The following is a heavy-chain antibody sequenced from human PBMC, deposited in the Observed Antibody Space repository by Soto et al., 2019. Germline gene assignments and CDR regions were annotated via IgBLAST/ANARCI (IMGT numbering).Heavy chain of an antibody. CDR2: IYSGGST. J-gene: IGHJ4*02. CDR3: ARLALAYGPLDY. Sequence: EVQLVESGGGLVQPGGSLRLSCAASGFTVSSNYMSWVRQAPGQGLEWVSVIYSGGSTYYADSVKGRFTISRHKSKTTLDLQMNSRRAEHTAVDYCARLALAYGPLDYWGQGTLVTVSS. V-gene: IGHV3-53*04. D-gene: IGHD3-10*01. CDR1: GFTVSSNY.